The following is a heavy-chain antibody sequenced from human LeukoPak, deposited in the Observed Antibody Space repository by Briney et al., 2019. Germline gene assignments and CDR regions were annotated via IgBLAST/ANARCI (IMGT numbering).Heavy chain of an antibody. D-gene: IGHD4-17*01. V-gene: IGHV1-8*01. CDR3: ARGPVGGDYFFFDY. CDR2: MNPNSGNT. CDR1: GYTFTSYD. J-gene: IGHJ4*02. Sequence: ASVKVSCKASGYTFTSYDINWVRQATGQGLEWMGWMNPNSGNTGYAQKFQGRVTMTRNTSISTAYMELRSLRSDDTAVYYCARGPVGGDYFFFDYWGQGTLVTVSS.